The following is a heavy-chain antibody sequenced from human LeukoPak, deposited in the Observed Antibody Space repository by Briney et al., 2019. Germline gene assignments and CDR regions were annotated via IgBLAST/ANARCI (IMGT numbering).Heavy chain of an antibody. Sequence: ASVTVSCKASGYTFTGYYIHWVRQAPGQGLEWMGWINPHSGGTNYAQKFQGGVTMTRDTSITTAYMELSSLRSEDTAVYYCARGRSLWFGELLDDYWGQGTLVTVSS. CDR3: ARGRSLWFGELLDDY. J-gene: IGHJ4*02. V-gene: IGHV1-2*02. CDR1: GYTFTGYY. D-gene: IGHD3-10*01. CDR2: INPHSGGT.